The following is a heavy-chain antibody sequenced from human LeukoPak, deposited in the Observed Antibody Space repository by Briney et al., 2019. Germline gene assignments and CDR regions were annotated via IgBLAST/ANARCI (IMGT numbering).Heavy chain of an antibody. Sequence: GGSLRLSCAASGFTFSSYWMHWVRHAPGKGLVWVSRINTDGSSTSYADSVKGRFTISRDNAKNTLYLQMNSLRAEDTAVYYCARDGPEGSSFDYWGQGTLVTVSS. CDR3: ARDGPEGSSFDY. D-gene: IGHD6-6*01. CDR2: INTDGSST. J-gene: IGHJ4*02. V-gene: IGHV3-74*01. CDR1: GFTFSSYW.